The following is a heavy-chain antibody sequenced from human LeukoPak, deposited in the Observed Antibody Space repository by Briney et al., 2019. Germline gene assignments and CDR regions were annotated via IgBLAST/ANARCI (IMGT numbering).Heavy chain of an antibody. D-gene: IGHD3-22*01. CDR1: GGTLSSYA. V-gene: IGHV1-69*13. CDR2: IIPIFGTA. CDR3: ARNSLYDSSAPDAFDI. J-gene: IGHJ3*02. Sequence: SVKVSCKASGGTLSSYAISWVRQAPGQGLEWMGGIIPIFGTANYAQKFQGRVTITAGESTSTAYMELSSLRSEDTAVYYCARNSLYDSSAPDAFDIWGQGTMVTVSS.